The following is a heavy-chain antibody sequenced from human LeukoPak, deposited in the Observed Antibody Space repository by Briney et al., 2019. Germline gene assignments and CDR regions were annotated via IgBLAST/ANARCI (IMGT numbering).Heavy chain of an antibody. J-gene: IGHJ4*02. CDR3: ARPLQGIVGATGFDY. V-gene: IGHV5-51*01. Sequence: GESLKISCQGSEYSFATYWIAWLRQMPGKGLEWMGIIYPSNSDTRYSPSFQGQVTISADKSIRTAYLQWSSLKASDTAMYYCARPLQGIVGATGFDYWGQGTLVTVPS. CDR2: IYPSNSDT. D-gene: IGHD1-26*01. CDR1: EYSFATYW.